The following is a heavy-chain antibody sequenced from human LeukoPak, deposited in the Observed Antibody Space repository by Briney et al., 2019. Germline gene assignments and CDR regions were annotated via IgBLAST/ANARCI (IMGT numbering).Heavy chain of an antibody. J-gene: IGHJ4*02. Sequence: GGSLRLSCAASGFTFSSYAMSWVRQVPGKGLEWVSAISGSGGSTYYADSVKGRFTISRDNSKNTLYLQMNSLRAEDTAVYYSAVGSYLGRNFDYWGQGTLVTVSS. D-gene: IGHD1-26*01. V-gene: IGHV3-23*01. CDR1: GFTFSSYA. CDR3: AVGSYLGRNFDY. CDR2: ISGSGGST.